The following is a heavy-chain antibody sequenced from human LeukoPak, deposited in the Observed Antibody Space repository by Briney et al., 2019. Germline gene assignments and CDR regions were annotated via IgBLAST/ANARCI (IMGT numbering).Heavy chain of an antibody. CDR2: IYYSGST. D-gene: IGHD6-25*01. Sequence: TSETLSLTCTVSGGSISSYYWSWIRQPPGKGLEWIGYIYYSGSTNYNPSLKSRVTISVDTSNNQFSLRLSSVTAADTAVYYCAGSERRAQKDTYYNHYYYMDVWGKGTTVTVSS. CDR3: AGSERRAQKDTYYNHYYYMDV. J-gene: IGHJ6*03. CDR1: GGSISSYY. V-gene: IGHV4-59*01.